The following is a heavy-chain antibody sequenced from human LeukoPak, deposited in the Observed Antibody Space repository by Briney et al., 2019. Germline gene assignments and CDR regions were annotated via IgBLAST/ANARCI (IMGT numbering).Heavy chain of an antibody. CDR3: ARGYDFWSGYYDFDY. Sequence: ASVKVSCKASGYTLSSSYMHWVRQAPGQGLEWMGVVNPSDNSRTYAQKFQGRVTMTRDRSTSTVYMELSSLRSDDTAVYYCARGYDFWSGYYDFDYWGQGTLVTVSS. CDR1: GYTLSSSY. V-gene: IGHV1-46*01. CDR2: VNPSDNSR. D-gene: IGHD3-3*01. J-gene: IGHJ4*02.